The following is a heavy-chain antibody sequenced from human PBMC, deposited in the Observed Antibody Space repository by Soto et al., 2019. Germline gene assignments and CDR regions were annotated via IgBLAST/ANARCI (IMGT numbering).Heavy chain of an antibody. CDR3: TTSGVRLRKFDP. Sequence: GGSLRLSCAGSGFTFSNAWMTWVRQAPGKGPEWVGRIKSKIDGGTTDYAPPAQGRFTISRDDSQTTLDLQMNSLKTEDTTFYYCTTSGVRLRKFDPWGQGTLVTVSS. D-gene: IGHD3-3*01. CDR2: IKSKIDGGTT. CDR1: GFTFSNAW. V-gene: IGHV3-15*01. J-gene: IGHJ5*02.